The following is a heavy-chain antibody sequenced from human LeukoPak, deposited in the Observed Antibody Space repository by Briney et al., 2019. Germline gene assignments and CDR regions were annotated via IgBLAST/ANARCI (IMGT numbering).Heavy chain of an antibody. CDR1: GFTFSDYY. V-gene: IGHV4-34*01. CDR3: ARGLHYSGAGRTFDS. J-gene: IGHJ4*02. CDR2: IYHSGST. Sequence: LRLSCAASGFTFSDYYMSWIRQAPGKGLEWIGYIYHSGSTYYNPSLKSRVTISVDTSKNHFSLKLSSVTAADTAMYFCARGLHYSGAGRTFDSWGQGTLVTVSS. D-gene: IGHD2-21*01.